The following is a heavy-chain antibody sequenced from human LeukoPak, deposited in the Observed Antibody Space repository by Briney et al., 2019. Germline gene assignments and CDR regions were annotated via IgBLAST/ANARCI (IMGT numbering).Heavy chain of an antibody. CDR3: ARYGGSGNWGALDY. CDR2: VHYSGTT. D-gene: IGHD7-27*01. Sequence: PSETLSLTCTVSDGSITNYDWSWVRQPPGKGLEFIGHVHYSGTTNYNPSLRSRVTISIDTSKKHFLLKLKSVTAADTAVYYCARYGGSGNWGALDYWGQGTLVIVSS. V-gene: IGHV4-59*01. CDR1: DGSITNYD. J-gene: IGHJ4*02.